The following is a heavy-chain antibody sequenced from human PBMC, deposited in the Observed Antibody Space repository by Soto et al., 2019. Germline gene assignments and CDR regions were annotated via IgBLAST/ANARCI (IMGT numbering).Heavy chain of an antibody. CDR1: GYTFTSYA. Sequence: ASVKVSCKASGYTFTSYAMHWVRQAPGQRLEWMGWINAGNGNTKYSQKFQGRVTITRDTSASTAYMELSSLRSEDTAVYYCARVHEYSGYDHYFDYWGQGTLVTVSS. CDR3: ARVHEYSGYDHYFDY. V-gene: IGHV1-3*01. J-gene: IGHJ4*02. CDR2: INAGNGNT. D-gene: IGHD5-12*01.